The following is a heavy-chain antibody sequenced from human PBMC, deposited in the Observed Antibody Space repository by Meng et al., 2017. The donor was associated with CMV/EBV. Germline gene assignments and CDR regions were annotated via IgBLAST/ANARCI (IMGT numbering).Heavy chain of an antibody. D-gene: IGHD6-13*01. Sequence: GESLKISCAASGFTFDDYAMRWVRQAPGKGLEWVSLISWDGGSTYYADSVKGRFTISRDNSKNSLYLQMNSLRAEDTALYYCAKGGYSSSDAFDIWGQGTMVTVSS. CDR2: ISWDGGST. J-gene: IGHJ3*02. CDR3: AKGGYSSSDAFDI. V-gene: IGHV3-43D*03. CDR1: GFTFDDYA.